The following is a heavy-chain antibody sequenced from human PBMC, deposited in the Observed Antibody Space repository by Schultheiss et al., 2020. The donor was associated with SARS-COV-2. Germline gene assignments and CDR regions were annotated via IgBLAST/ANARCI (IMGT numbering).Heavy chain of an antibody. Sequence: ASVKVSCKASGGTFSSYAISWVRQAPGQGLEWMGGISAYNGNTNYAQKFQGRVTMTRDTSISTAYMELSRLRSDDTAVYYCARDQSAVAVGENWFDPWGQGTLVTVSS. CDR1: GGTFSSYA. D-gene: IGHD6-19*01. CDR3: ARDQSAVAVGENWFDP. CDR2: ISAYNGNT. V-gene: IGHV1-18*01. J-gene: IGHJ5*02.